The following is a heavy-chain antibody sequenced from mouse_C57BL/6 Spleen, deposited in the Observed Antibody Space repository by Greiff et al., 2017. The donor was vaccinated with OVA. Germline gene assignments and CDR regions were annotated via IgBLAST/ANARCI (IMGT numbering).Heavy chain of an antibody. J-gene: IGHJ3*01. CDR1: GYTFTSYW. D-gene: IGHD1-1*01. Sequence: QVQLQQPGAELVKPGASVKLSCKASGYTFTSYWMQWVKQRPGQGLEWIGEIDPSDSYTNYNQKFKGKATLTVDTSSSTAYMQLSSLTSEDSAVYYCARRDGSSYWFAYWGQGTLVTVSA. V-gene: IGHV1-50*01. CDR2: IDPSDSYT. CDR3: ARRDGSSYWFAY.